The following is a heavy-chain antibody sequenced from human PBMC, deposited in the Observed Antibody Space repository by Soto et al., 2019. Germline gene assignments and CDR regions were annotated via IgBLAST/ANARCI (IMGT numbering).Heavy chain of an antibody. CDR3: ATTTVTTLFYFDY. D-gene: IGHD4-17*01. J-gene: IGHJ4*02. Sequence: QVQLVESGGGVVQPGRSLRLSCAASGFTFSSYGRHWVRQAPGKGLEWVAVISYDGSNKYYADSVKGRFTISRDNSKNTLYLQMNSLRAEDTAVYYCATTTVTTLFYFDYWGQGTLVTVSS. CDR1: GFTFSSYG. CDR2: ISYDGSNK. V-gene: IGHV3-30*03.